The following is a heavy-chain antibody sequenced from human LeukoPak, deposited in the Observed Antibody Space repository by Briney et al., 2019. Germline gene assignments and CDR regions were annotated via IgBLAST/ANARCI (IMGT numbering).Heavy chain of an antibody. CDR3: ARDLVLLWFGELLPRSFDI. V-gene: IGHV4-34*01. Sequence: SETLSLTCAVYGGSFSGYYWSWIRQPPGKGLEWIGSIYHSGSTYYNPSLKSRVTISVDTSKNQFSLKLSSVTAADTAVYYCARDLVLLWFGELLPRSFDIWGQGTMVTVSS. D-gene: IGHD3-10*01. CDR1: GGSFSGYY. CDR2: IYHSGST. J-gene: IGHJ3*02.